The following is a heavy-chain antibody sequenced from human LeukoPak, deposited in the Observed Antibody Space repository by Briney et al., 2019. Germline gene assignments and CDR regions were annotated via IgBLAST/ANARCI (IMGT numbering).Heavy chain of an antibody. J-gene: IGHJ4*02. Sequence: SETLSLTCTVSGGSISSSSYYWGWIRQPPGKGLEWIGSIYYSGSTYYNPSLKSRVTISVDTSKNQFSLKLSSVTAADTAVYYCARRKVYGDYVYVDYWGQGTLVPVSS. D-gene: IGHD4-17*01. CDR1: GGSISSSSYY. CDR2: IYYSGST. V-gene: IGHV4-39*01. CDR3: ARRKVYGDYVYVDY.